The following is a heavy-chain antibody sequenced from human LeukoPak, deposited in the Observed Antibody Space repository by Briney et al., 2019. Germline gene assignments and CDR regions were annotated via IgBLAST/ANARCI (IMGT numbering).Heavy chain of an antibody. J-gene: IGHJ6*02. CDR2: IHSSGGT. Sequence: GGSLRLSCAASGFTGSNNYMSWVRQAPGKGLEWVSAIHSSGGTYYADSVKGRFTISRDNAKNTLYLQMNSLRAEDTAVYYCARNEYSSSGSGQVDVWGQGTTVTVSS. V-gene: IGHV3-53*01. D-gene: IGHD5-18*01. CDR3: ARNEYSSSGSGQVDV. CDR1: GFTGSNNY.